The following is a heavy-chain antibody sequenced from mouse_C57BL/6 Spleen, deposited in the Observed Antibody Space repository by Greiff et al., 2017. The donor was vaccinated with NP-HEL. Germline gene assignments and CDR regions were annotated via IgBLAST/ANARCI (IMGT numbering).Heavy chain of an antibody. CDR1: GFTFSDYY. Sequence: EVMLVESEGGLVQPGSSMKLSCTASGFTFSDYYMAWVRQVPEKGLEWVANINYDGSSTYYLDSLKSRFIISRDNAKNILYLQMSSLKSEDTATYYCARGGDYDGPSWFAYWGQGTLVTVSA. V-gene: IGHV5-16*01. D-gene: IGHD2-4*01. J-gene: IGHJ3*01. CDR3: ARGGDYDGPSWFAY. CDR2: INYDGSST.